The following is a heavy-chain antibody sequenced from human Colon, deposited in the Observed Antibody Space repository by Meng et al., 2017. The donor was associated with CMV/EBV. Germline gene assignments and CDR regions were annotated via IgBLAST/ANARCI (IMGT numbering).Heavy chain of an antibody. CDR3: AKLRLRGSGSHPFDP. J-gene: IGHJ5*02. V-gene: IGHV5-51*01. D-gene: IGHD3-22*01. CDR1: GYNFASYW. Sequence: TVSCQGSGYNFASYWIGWVRPMPGKGLEWMGLMYPGDSDSRYSPSFEGQVTFSADVSISTAYLQWSSLMASDTAMYYCAKLRLRGSGSHPFDPGGQGTLVTVSS. CDR2: MYPGDSDS.